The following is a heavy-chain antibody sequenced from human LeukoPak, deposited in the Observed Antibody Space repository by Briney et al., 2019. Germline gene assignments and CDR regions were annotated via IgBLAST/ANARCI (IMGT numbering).Heavy chain of an antibody. J-gene: IGHJ5*02. CDR1: VGSFSGYY. CDR3: ARGRRKLWLHSWFDP. CDR2: INHSGRT. Sequence: PPETLSLTRAVYVGSFSGYYWSWIRQPPGKGLEWIGEINHSGRTNYNPSLKSRVTISVDTSKNQYSLKLSSVTAADTAVYYCARGRRKLWLHSWFDPWGGGTLVTVPS. D-gene: IGHD5-18*01. V-gene: IGHV4-34*01.